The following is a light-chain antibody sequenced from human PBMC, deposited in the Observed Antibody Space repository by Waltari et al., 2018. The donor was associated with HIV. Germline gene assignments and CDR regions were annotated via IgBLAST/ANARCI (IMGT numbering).Light chain of an antibody. J-gene: IGLJ2*01. CDR1: SSDVGGYNY. CDR2: EVT. V-gene: IGLV2-14*01. CDR3: SSYVSTSSLGL. Sequence: QAALTQPASVSGSPGQSITISCTGTSSDVGGYNYVSWYQQRPGQGPTLIISEVTNRPSGVSDRFSGSKSGNTASLTISGLQTEDEADYYCSSYVSTSSLGLFGGGTKLTVL.